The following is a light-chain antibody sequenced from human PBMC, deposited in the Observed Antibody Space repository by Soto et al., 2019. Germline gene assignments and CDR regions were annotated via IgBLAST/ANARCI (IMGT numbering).Light chain of an antibody. Sequence: DIQMTQSPSSLSASVGDRVTITCQASQDISNYLNWYQQKPGKAPKLLIYDASNLETGVPSRFSGGGSGTDFTFTISSLQPEDFATYYCQQYDDLPFTFGQGAKLEIK. V-gene: IGKV1-33*01. CDR2: DAS. CDR3: QQYDDLPFT. CDR1: QDISNY. J-gene: IGKJ2*01.